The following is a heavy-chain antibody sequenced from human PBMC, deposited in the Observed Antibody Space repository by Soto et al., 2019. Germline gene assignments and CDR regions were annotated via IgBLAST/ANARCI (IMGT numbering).Heavy chain of an antibody. J-gene: IGHJ6*02. Sequence: ASVKVSCKASGYTFTSYGISWVRQAPGQGLEWMGWISAYNGNTNYAQKLQGRVTMTTDTSTSTAYMELRSLRSDDTAVYYCARRGYGDVGDYYYYGMDVWGQGTTVTVSS. CDR1: GYTFTSYG. CDR3: ARRGYGDVGDYYYYGMDV. D-gene: IGHD4-17*01. V-gene: IGHV1-18*01. CDR2: ISAYNGNT.